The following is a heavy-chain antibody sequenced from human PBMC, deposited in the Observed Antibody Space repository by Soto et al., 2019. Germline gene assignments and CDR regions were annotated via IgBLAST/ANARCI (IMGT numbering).Heavy chain of an antibody. CDR3: ARDPAPYYYDSSGYFDY. CDR1: GGTFSSYA. V-gene: IGHV1-69*13. D-gene: IGHD3-22*01. CDR2: IIPIFGTA. J-gene: IGHJ4*02. Sequence: SVKVSCKASGGTFSSYAISWVRQAPGQGLEWMGGIIPIFGTANYAQKFQGRVTITADESTSTAYMELSSLRSEDTAVYYCARDPAPYYYDSSGYFDYWGQGTLVTVSS.